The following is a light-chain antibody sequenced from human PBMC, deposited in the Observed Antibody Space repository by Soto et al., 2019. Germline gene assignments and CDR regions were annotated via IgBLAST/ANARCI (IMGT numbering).Light chain of an antibody. J-gene: IGKJ5*01. V-gene: IGKV3D-20*02. CDR3: QQRSNWPPIT. CDR1: QSVSRTY. CDR2: GAS. Sequence: EIVLTPSPGTLSLSPGERATLSCRASQSVSRTYLAWYQQKPVQAPRLLIYGASSRATGIPDRFSGSGSGTDFTLTINSLEPEDFAVYYCQQRSNWPPITFGQGTRREIK.